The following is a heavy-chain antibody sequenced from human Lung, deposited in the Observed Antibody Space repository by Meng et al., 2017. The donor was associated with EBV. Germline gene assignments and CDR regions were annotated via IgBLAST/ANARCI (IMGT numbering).Heavy chain of an antibody. CDR2: TYYRSKYYN. Sequence: QAQVHQSGPGRVTPSQTLSPPRAISGDSVSSNSAAWNWIRQSPSRGLEWLGRTYYRSKYYNDYALSVKSRITINPDTSKNQFSLQLNSVTPEDTAIYYCARDWGDVRGGFDFWGQGTLVTVSS. CDR3: ARDWGDVRGGFDF. V-gene: IGHV6-1*01. J-gene: IGHJ4*02. CDR1: GDSVSSNSAA. D-gene: IGHD3-10*02.